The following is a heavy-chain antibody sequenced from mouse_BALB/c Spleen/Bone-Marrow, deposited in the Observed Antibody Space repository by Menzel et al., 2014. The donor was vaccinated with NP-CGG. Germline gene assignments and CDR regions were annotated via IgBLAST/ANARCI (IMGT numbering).Heavy chain of an antibody. Sequence: EVQVVESGGGLVQPGDSLRLSCATSGFTFSDFYMDWVRQPPGKRLEWIAASRNKAKYYTTEYSASVKGRFIASRDTSQSVLYLQMNALRAEDTAIYYCARDVGYGNYFVYWGQGTLVTVSA. J-gene: IGHJ3*01. D-gene: IGHD2-10*02. V-gene: IGHV7-1*02. CDR2: SRNKAKYYTT. CDR3: ARDVGYGNYFVY. CDR1: GFTFSDFY.